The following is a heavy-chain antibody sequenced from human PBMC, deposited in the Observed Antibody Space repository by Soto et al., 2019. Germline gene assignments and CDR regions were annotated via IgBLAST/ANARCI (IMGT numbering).Heavy chain of an antibody. D-gene: IGHD3-22*01. CDR1: GGSISSGGYY. V-gene: IGHV4-31*03. J-gene: IGHJ3*02. CDR2: IYYSRST. Sequence: SETLSLTCTVSGGSISSGGYYWSWIRQHLGKGLEWIGYIYYSRSTYYNPSLKSRVTISVDTSKNQFSLKLSSVTAADTAVYYCARAGGYYYDSSAYAFDIWGQGTMVTVSS. CDR3: ARAGGYYYDSSAYAFDI.